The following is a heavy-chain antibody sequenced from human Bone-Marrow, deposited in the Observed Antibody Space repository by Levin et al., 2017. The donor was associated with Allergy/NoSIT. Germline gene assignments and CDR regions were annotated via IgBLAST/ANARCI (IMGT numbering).Heavy chain of an antibody. CDR2: INSDGSST. CDR3: ARDGRAYDYGDYEGAFDI. CDR1: GFTFSSYW. D-gene: IGHD4-17*01. Sequence: GGSLRLSCAASGFTFSSYWMHWVRQAPGKGLVWVSRINSDGSSTSYADSVKGRFTISRDNAKNTLYLQMNSLRAEDTAVYYCARDGRAYDYGDYEGAFDIWGQGTMVTVSS. J-gene: IGHJ3*02. V-gene: IGHV3-74*01.